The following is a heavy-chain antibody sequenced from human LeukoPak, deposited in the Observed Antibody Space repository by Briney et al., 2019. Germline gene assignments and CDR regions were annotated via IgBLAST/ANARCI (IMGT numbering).Heavy chain of an antibody. CDR1: GYTFTGYY. CDR2: INPNSGGT. J-gene: IGHJ6*03. V-gene: IGHV1-2*02. CDR3: ARDFDRYFARYDYYYYYMDV. Sequence: ASVKVSCKASGYTFTGYYMHWVRQAPGQGLEWMGWINPNSGGTNYAQKFQGRVTMTRDTSISTAYMELSRLRSDDTAVYYCARDFDRYFARYDYYYYYMDVWGKGTTVTVSS. D-gene: IGHD3-9*01.